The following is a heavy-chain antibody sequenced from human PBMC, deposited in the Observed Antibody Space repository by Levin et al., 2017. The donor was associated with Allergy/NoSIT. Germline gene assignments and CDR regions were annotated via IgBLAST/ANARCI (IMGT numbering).Heavy chain of an antibody. D-gene: IGHD6-19*01. J-gene: IGHJ3*02. V-gene: IGHV3-21*01. Sequence: PGGSLRLSCAASGFTFSSYSMNWVRQAPGKGLEWVSSISSSSSYTYYADSVKVRFTISRDNAKNSLYLQMNSLRPEDTAVYYCAREKGSGVDAFDIWGQGTMVTVSS. CDR2: ISSSSSYT. CDR3: AREKGSGVDAFDI. CDR1: GFTFSSYS.